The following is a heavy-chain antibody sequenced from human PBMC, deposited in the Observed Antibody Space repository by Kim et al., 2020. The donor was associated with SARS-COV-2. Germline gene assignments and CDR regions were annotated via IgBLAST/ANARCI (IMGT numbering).Heavy chain of an antibody. CDR3: ARLRRITIFCVVIIDAVD. CDR2: IYYSGST. D-gene: IGHD3-3*01. Sequence: SETLSLTCTVSGGSISSYYWSWIRQPPGKGLEWIGYIYYSGSTNYNPSLKSRVTISVDTSKNQFSLKLSSVTAADTAVYYCARLRRITIFCVVIIDAVD. J-gene: IGHJ3*02. V-gene: IGHV4-59*08. CDR1: GGSISSYY.